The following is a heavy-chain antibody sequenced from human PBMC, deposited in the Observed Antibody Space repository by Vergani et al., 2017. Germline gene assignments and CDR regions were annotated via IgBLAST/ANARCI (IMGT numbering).Heavy chain of an antibody. D-gene: IGHD2-15*01. J-gene: IGHJ6*02. CDR1: GYSFTSYW. Sequence: EVQLVQSGAEVKKPGESLKISCKGSGYSFTSYWIGWVRQMPGKGLEWMGIIYPGDSDTRYSPSFQGQVTISADKSIRTAYLQWSSLKAWDTAMYYCARHRGWGLVVVSSTPWYYYYGMDFWGQGTTVTVSS. V-gene: IGHV5-51*01. CDR3: ARHRGWGLVVVSSTPWYYYYGMDF. CDR2: IYPGDSDT.